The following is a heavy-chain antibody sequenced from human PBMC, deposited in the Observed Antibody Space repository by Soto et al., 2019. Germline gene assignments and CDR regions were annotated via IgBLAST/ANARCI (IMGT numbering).Heavy chain of an antibody. CDR3: ARGVFYYYGSSGYSPDY. Sequence: QVQLRESGGGVVQPGGSLTLSSVTSGFIFRSHSIHWFRQAPGRGLEWVALISFDGSKKNYADSVKGRFTISRDNSKNMMYLQMNSLRPEDTAVYYCARGVFYYYGSSGYSPDYWGQGTLVTVSS. CDR2: ISFDGSKK. CDR1: GFIFRSHS. D-gene: IGHD3-22*01. V-gene: IGHV3-30-3*01. J-gene: IGHJ4*02.